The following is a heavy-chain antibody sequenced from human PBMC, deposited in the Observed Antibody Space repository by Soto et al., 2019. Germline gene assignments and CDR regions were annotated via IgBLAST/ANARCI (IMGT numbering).Heavy chain of an antibody. Sequence: QVQLQESGPGLVKPSETLSLTCTVSGGSISRYYWSWIRQPPGKGLEWIGYIYYTGSTNYNPSLTSRVTISVDTSKNQFSLKLSSVTAADTAVYYCARQTYVVAGTVFDYWGQGTLVTVSS. CDR2: IYYTGST. V-gene: IGHV4-59*08. CDR3: ARQTYVVAGTVFDY. D-gene: IGHD6-19*01. J-gene: IGHJ4*02. CDR1: GGSISRYY.